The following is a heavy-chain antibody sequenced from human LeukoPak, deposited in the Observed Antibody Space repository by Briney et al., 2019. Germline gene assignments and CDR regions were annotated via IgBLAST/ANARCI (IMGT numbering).Heavy chain of an antibody. CDR3: ARRDIVVVPAAMGLGAFDI. V-gene: IGHV4-59*01. CDR1: GGSISSYY. J-gene: IGHJ3*02. D-gene: IGHD2-2*01. CDR2: IYYSGST. Sequence: SETLSLTCTVSGGSISSYYWSWIRQPPGKGLEWIGYIYYSGSTNYNPSLKSRVTISVDTSKNQFSLKLSSVTAADTAVYYCARRDIVVVPAAMGLGAFDIWGQGTMVTVSS.